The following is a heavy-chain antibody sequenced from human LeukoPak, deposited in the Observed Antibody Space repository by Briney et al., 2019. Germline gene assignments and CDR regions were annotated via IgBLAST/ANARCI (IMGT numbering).Heavy chain of an antibody. CDR3: ARDEGPRFDY. CDR2: IYYSGST. V-gene: IGHV4-59*01. CDR1: GGSISSYY. J-gene: IGHJ4*02. Sequence: PSETLSLTCTVSGGSISSYYWSWIRQPPGKGLEWIGYIYYSGSTNYNPSFKSRVTISVDTSKNQFSLKLSSVTAADTAVYYCARDEGPRFDYWGQGTLVTVSS.